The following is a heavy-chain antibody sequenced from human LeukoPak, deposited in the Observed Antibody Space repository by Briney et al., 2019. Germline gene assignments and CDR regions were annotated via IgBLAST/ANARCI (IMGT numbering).Heavy chain of an antibody. D-gene: IGHD3-9*01. J-gene: IGHJ4*02. V-gene: IGHV3-23*01. CDR1: TFTFSNYA. Sequence: GGSLRLSCAASTFTFSNYAMNWLRQAPGKGLEWVSGISGSGTGTHYADSVKGRFTISRDNSKNTLYLQMNSLRAEDTAVYYCAKEDDILTGYYPFDSWGQGTLVTVSS. CDR3: AKEDDILTGYYPFDS. CDR2: ISGSGTGT.